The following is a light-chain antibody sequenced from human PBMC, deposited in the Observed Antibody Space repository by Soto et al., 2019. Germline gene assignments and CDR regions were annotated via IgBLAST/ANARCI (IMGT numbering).Light chain of an antibody. CDR1: SSDVGGYNY. CDR3: SSYAGSNNLV. Sequence: QSALTQPPSASGSPGQSVTISCTGTSSDVGGYNYVSWYQQYPGKAPKVMIYEVSKRPSGVPDRFSGSKSGNTASLTVSGLQAEDEADYYCSSYAGSNNLVFGGRTKVTVL. V-gene: IGLV2-8*01. J-gene: IGLJ2*01. CDR2: EVS.